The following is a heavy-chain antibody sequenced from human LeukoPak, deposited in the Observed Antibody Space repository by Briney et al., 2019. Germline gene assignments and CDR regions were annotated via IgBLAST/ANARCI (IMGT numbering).Heavy chain of an antibody. D-gene: IGHD4-17*01. J-gene: IGHJ4*02. CDR3: ARDKSGDGIDY. CDR2: ISSNGGRT. Sequence: GGSLRLSCSASGFTFSSYSMYWVRQAPGKGLEYVSDISSNGGRTYYTDAVKGRFTISRDNSKNTLYLQMNSLRAEDTAVYYCARDKSGDGIDYWGQGTLVTVSS. V-gene: IGHV3-64*04. CDR1: GFTFSSYS.